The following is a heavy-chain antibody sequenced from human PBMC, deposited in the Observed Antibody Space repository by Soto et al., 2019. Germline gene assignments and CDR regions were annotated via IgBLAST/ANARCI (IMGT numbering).Heavy chain of an antibody. J-gene: IGHJ6*02. Sequence: QVQLVQSGAEVKKPGSSVKVSCKASVGTFSSYTISWVRQAPGQGLEWMGRIIPILGIANYAQKFQGRVTITADKSTSTAYMELSSLRSEDTAVYYCARQVVVVVAATRFGYYGMDVWGQGTTVTVSS. D-gene: IGHD2-15*01. CDR3: ARQVVVVVAATRFGYYGMDV. V-gene: IGHV1-69*02. CDR1: VGTFSSYT. CDR2: IIPILGIA.